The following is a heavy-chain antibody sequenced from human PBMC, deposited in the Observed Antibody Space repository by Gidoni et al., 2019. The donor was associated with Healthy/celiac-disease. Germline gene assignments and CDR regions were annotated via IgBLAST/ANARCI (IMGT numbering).Heavy chain of an antibody. J-gene: IGHJ4*02. CDR1: GCTVSSNY. D-gene: IGHD3-3*01. CDR2: SYSGGST. CDR3: ASSYYDFWSGYYDYDY. Sequence: EVQLVEAGGGLVQPGGSLRLPCAASGCTVSSNYMGWVRQAAGKGLEWVSISYSGGSTYYADSVKGRFTISRDNSKNTLYLQKNSLRAEDTAVYYCASSYYDFWSGYYDYDYWGQGTLVTVSS. V-gene: IGHV3-66*02.